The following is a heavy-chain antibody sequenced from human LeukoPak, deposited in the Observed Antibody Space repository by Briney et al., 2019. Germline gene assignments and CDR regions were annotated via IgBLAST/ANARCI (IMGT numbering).Heavy chain of an antibody. D-gene: IGHD6-19*01. CDR3: ARGIAVAGKGAFDY. J-gene: IGHJ4*02. CDR1: GFTFSSYS. V-gene: IGHV3-21*01. CDR2: ISSSSSYI. Sequence: GGSLRLSCAASGFTFSSYSMNWVRQAPGKGLEWVSSISSSSSYIYYADSVKGRFTISRDNAKNPLYPQMNSLRAEDTAVYYCARGIAVAGKGAFDYWGQGTLVTVSS.